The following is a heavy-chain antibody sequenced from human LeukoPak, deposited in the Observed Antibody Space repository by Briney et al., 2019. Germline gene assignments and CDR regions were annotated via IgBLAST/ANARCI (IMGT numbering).Heavy chain of an antibody. J-gene: IGHJ4*02. CDR1: GYSFTTYW. V-gene: IGHV5-51*01. Sequence: GESLKISCMASGYSFTTYWIGWVRQMPGKGLELMGIIYPGDSDTRYSPSFQGQVTISADKSISTAYLQWSSLKASDTAKYYCAASIGTAAGTLDYWGQGTLVTVSS. CDR3: AASIGTAAGTLDY. CDR2: IYPGDSDT. D-gene: IGHD6-13*01.